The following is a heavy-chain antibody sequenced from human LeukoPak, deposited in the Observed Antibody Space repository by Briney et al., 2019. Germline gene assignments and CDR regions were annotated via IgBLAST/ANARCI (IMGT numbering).Heavy chain of an antibody. CDR3: ARDLAVAGTNYFDF. J-gene: IGHJ4*02. D-gene: IGHD6-19*01. CDR1: GDSISSNKW. CDR2: VFHSGST. V-gene: IGHV4-4*02. Sequence: SETLSLTCSVSGDSISSNKWWSWVRQPPGKGLEWIGEVFHSGSTNYNPSLKSRVTISMDKSKNQFSLEVTSVTAADTAIYYCARDLAVAGTNYFDFWGQGVLVTVSS.